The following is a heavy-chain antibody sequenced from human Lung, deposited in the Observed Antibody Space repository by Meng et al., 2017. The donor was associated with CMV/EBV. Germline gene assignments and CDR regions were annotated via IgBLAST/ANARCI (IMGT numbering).Heavy chain of an antibody. V-gene: IGHV3-21*01. D-gene: IGHD2-2*01. Sequence: GGSLKIXCAASGFTFSSYSMNWVRQAPGKGLEWVSSISSSSSYIYYADSVKGRFTISRDNAKNSLYLQMNSLRAEDTAVYYCAVYCSSTSCHRDGMDVWGQGTTVXVSS. CDR3: AVYCSSTSCHRDGMDV. CDR1: GFTFSSYS. CDR2: ISSSSSYI. J-gene: IGHJ6*02.